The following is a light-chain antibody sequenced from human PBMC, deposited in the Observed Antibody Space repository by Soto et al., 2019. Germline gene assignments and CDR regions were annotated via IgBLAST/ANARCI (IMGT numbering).Light chain of an antibody. CDR3: HQDHKSPLT. CDR1: PSVGSF. CDR2: AAS. V-gene: IGKV3-11*01. J-gene: IGKJ4*01. Sequence: EIVLTQSPATLSLSPGARATLSCGASPSVGSFLAWYQQKPGQAPRLLIYAASNRATGIPARFSGSGSGTDFTLTISRVEAEDVAVYYCHQDHKSPLTFGRGTKVEIK.